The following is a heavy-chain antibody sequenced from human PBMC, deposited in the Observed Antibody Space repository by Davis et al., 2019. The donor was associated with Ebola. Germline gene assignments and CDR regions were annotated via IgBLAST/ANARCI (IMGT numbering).Heavy chain of an antibody. CDR3: AKSYHYYDSSGDGNFHY. J-gene: IGHJ4*02. CDR2: IGTAGDP. CDR1: GFTFSSYD. Sequence: GESLKISCAASGFTFSSYDMHWVRQATGKGLEWVSAIGTAGDPYYPGSVKGRFTISRENAKNSLYLQMNSLRAGDTAVYYCAKSYHYYDSSGDGNFHYWGQGTLVTVSS. D-gene: IGHD3-22*01. V-gene: IGHV3-13*05.